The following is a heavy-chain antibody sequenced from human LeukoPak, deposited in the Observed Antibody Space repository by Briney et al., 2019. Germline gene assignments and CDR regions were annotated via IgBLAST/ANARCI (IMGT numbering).Heavy chain of an antibody. D-gene: IGHD2/OR15-2a*01. J-gene: IGHJ3*02. Sequence: SETLSLTCTVSGGSISSYYWSWIRQPPGKGLEWIGYIYYSGSTNYNPSLKSRVTISVDTSKNQFSLKLSSVTAADTAVYYCARRDFYTFDIWGQGTMVTVSS. CDR1: GGSISSYY. CDR3: ARRDFYTFDI. V-gene: IGHV4-59*01. CDR2: IYYSGST.